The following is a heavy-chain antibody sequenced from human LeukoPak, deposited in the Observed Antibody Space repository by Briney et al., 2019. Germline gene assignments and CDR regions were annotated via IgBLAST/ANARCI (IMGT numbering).Heavy chain of an antibody. V-gene: IGHV3-30*04. Sequence: PGGSLRLSCAASGFTFSSYAMHWVRQAPGKGLEWVAVISYDGSNKYYADSVKGRFTISRDNSKNTPYLQMNSLRAEDTAVYYCARDSYYYDSSAPQHWGQGTLVTVSS. CDR1: GFTFSSYA. D-gene: IGHD3-22*01. CDR3: ARDSYYYDSSAPQH. J-gene: IGHJ4*02. CDR2: ISYDGSNK.